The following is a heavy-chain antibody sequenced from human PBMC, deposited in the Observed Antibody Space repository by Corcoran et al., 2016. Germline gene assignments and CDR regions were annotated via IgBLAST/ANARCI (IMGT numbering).Heavy chain of an antibody. V-gene: IGHV1-69*01. Sequence: QVQLVQSGAEVKKPGSSVKVSCKASGGTFSSSAISWVRQAPGQGLEWMGGIIPIFGTANYAQKFQGRVTITADESTGTAYMALSSLRSEDTAVDYCARGLELLWFGECSGGLCRIAPIYYGMDVWGQGTTVTVSS. D-gene: IGHD3-10*01. J-gene: IGHJ6*02. CDR2: IIPIFGTA. CDR3: ARGLELLWFGECSGGLCRIAPIYYGMDV. CDR1: GGTFSSSA.